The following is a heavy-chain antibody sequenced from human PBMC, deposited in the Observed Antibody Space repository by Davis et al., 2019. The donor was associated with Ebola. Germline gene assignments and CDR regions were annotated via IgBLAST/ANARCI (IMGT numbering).Heavy chain of an antibody. CDR3: ARRWPYGDHVGWYYGMDV. D-gene: IGHD4-17*01. Sequence: GESLKISCAASGFTFSSYSMNWVRQAPGKGLEWVSAISGSGGSTYYAGSVKGRFTISRENAKNSLYLQMNSLRAGDTAVYYCARRWPYGDHVGWYYGMDVWGQGTTVTVSS. V-gene: IGHV3-21*01. CDR2: ISGSGGST. J-gene: IGHJ6*02. CDR1: GFTFSSYS.